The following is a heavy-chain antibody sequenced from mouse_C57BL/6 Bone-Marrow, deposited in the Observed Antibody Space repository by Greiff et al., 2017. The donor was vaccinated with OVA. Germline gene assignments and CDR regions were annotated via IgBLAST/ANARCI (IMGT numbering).Heavy chain of an antibody. J-gene: IGHJ3*01. Sequence: QVQLQQSGPELVKPGASVKISCKASGYAFSSSWMNWVKQRPGKGLEWIGRIYPGDGDTNYNGKFKGKATLTADKSSSTAYMQLSSLTSEDSAVYFCARVGAGFAYWGKGTLVTVSA. V-gene: IGHV1-82*01. CDR1: GYAFSSSW. D-gene: IGHD4-1*01. CDR3: ARVGAGFAY. CDR2: IYPGDGDT.